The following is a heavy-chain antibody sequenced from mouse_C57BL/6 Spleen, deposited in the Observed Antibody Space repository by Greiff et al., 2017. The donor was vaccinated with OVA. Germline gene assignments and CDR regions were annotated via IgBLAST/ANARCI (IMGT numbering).Heavy chain of an antibody. CDR1: GFTFSDYY. V-gene: IGHV5-16*01. CDR2: INYDGSST. CDR3: ASETGTEEYAMDY. Sequence: DVKLVESEGGLVQPGSSMKLSCTASGFTFSDYYMAWVRQVPEKGLEWVANINYDGSSTYYLDSLKSRFIISRDNAKNILYLQMSSLKSEDTATYYCASETGTEEYAMDYWGQGTSVTVSS. D-gene: IGHD4-1*01. J-gene: IGHJ4*01.